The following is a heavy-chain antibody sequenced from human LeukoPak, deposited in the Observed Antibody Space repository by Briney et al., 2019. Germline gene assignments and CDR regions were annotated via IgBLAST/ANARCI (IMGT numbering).Heavy chain of an antibody. CDR1: GYTFTGYY. V-gene: IGHV1-2*02. CDR3: ARDLEGYHYGSGNYPQ. Sequence: ASVKVSCKASGYTFTGYYIHWLRQAHGQGLEWMGFINPNSGGTNYAQKFQGRVTMTRDTSISTAYMELSSLTSDDTAVYYCARDLEGYHYGSGNYPQWGQGTLITVSS. D-gene: IGHD3-10*01. J-gene: IGHJ4*02. CDR2: INPNSGGT.